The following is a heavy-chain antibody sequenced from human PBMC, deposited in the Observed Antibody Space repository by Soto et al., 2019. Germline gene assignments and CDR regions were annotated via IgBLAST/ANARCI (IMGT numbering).Heavy chain of an antibody. CDR3: ARVSSVQLEMDY. J-gene: IGHJ4*02. D-gene: IGHD1-1*01. CDR1: GFTFRKYA. V-gene: IGHV3-23*01. CDR2: ISGSGGST. Sequence: EVPLLESGGGLVQPGGSLRLSCATSGFTFRKYAMNWVRQAPGKGLEWVSAISGSGGSTYYADSVKGRFTISRDNSKNTVYLQMNSLRAEDTALYYCARVSSVQLEMDYWGQGTLVTVSS.